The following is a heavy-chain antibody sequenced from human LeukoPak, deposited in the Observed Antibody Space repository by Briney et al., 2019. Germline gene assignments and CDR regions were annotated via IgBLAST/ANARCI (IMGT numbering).Heavy chain of an antibody. CDR2: FDPEDGET. J-gene: IGHJ6*02. Sequence: ASVKVSCKVSGYTLTELSMHWVRQAPGKGLEWMGGFDPEDGETIYAQKFQGRVTMTEDTSTDTAYMEVSSLRSEDTAVYYCATDSALGGDLTSYYYYYGMDVWGQGTTVTVSS. CDR1: GYTLTELS. V-gene: IGHV1-24*01. CDR3: ATDSALGGDLTSYYYYYGMDV. D-gene: IGHD4-17*01.